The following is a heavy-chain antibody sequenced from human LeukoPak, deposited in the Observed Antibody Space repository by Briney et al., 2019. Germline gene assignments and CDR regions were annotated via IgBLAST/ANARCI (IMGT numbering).Heavy chain of an antibody. CDR2: INPSGGST. CDR3: ARDHGSAYYRAPRH. J-gene: IGHJ4*02. CDR1: GYIFTNYY. V-gene: IGHV1-46*01. D-gene: IGHD3-10*01. Sequence: ASVKVSCKASGYIFTNYYMHWVRQAPGQGLDWMGTINPSGGSTTYAQKFQGRVTMTRDTSTSTVYMELSSLRSEDTAVYYCARDHGSAYYRAPRHWGQGTLVTVSS.